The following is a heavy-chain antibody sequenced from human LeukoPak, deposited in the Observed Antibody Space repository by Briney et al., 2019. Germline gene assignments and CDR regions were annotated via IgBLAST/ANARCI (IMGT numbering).Heavy chain of an antibody. D-gene: IGHD3-10*01. V-gene: IGHV4-39*01. Sequence: SETLSLTCTVSGGSITSSNYYWGWIRQPPGKGLEWIGSFYYSGSTNYNPSLKSRVTISVDTSKNQLSLKLSSVTAADTAVYYCVYYYGSGSVEYWGQGTLATVSS. CDR3: VYYYGSGSVEY. CDR1: GGSITSSNYY. CDR2: FYYSGST. J-gene: IGHJ4*02.